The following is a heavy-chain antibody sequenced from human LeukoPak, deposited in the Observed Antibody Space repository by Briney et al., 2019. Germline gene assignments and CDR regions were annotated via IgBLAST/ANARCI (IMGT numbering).Heavy chain of an antibody. D-gene: IGHD2-8*02. CDR2: IYSGGST. V-gene: IGHV3-53*01. CDR3: AKTGGYPNWFGP. CDR1: GFTVSSNY. Sequence: GGSLRPSCAASGFTVSSNYMSWVRQAPGKGLEWVSVIYSGGSTYYADSVKGRFTISRDNSKNTLYLQMNSLRVEDTAVYYCAKTGGYPNWFGPWGQGTLVTVSS. J-gene: IGHJ5*02.